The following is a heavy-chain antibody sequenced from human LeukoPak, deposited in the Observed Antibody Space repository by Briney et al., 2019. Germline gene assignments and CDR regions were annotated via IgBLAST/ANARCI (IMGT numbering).Heavy chain of an antibody. V-gene: IGHV1-2*02. CDR3: ARDRSIAARPRSFDY. D-gene: IGHD6-6*01. Sequence: ASVKVSCKASGYTFTGYYMHWVRQAPGQGLEWMGWINPNSGGTNYAQKFQGRVTMTRDTSISTAYMELSRLRSDDTAVYYCARDRSIAARPRSFDYWGQGTLVTVSS. CDR2: INPNSGGT. J-gene: IGHJ4*02. CDR1: GYTFTGYY.